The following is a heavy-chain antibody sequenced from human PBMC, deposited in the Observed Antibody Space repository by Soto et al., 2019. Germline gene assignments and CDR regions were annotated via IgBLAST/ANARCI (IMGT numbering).Heavy chain of an antibody. J-gene: IGHJ4*02. Sequence: ASVKVSCKASGYTFTSYTITWVRQAPGQGLEWMGWINPYNSNTNYAQEFQDRVTMTTDTSTSTAYMELRSLRSDDTAVYYCARVDAYNQPNFGYWGQGTLVTVSS. CDR3: ARVDAYNQPNFGY. V-gene: IGHV1-18*01. CDR1: GYTFTSYT. D-gene: IGHD1-1*01. CDR2: INPYNSNT.